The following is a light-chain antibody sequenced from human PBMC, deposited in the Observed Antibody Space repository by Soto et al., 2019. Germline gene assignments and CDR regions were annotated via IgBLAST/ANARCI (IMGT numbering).Light chain of an antibody. CDR2: DVS. J-gene: IGLJ1*01. CDR3: GSYTSSSTRG. CDR1: SSDVGGYNY. V-gene: IGLV2-14*01. Sequence: QSALTQPASVSGSPGQSITISCTGNSSDVGGYNYVSWYQQHPCKAPKLMIYDVSNRPSGVFYRFSGSKSCNTASLTISGLQAEDEADYYCGSYTSSSTRGFGTGTKVTVL.